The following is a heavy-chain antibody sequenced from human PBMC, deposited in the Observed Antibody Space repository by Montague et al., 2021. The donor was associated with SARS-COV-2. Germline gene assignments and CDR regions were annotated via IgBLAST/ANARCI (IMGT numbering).Heavy chain of an antibody. CDR2: IYYSGST. V-gene: IGHV4-59*01. D-gene: IGHD2-15*01. CDR3: ARVGFGYCSGGSCYRAFDY. CDR1: GGSISSYY. J-gene: IGHJ4*02. Sequence: SETLSLTCTVSGGSISSYYGSWIRQPPGKGLEWIGYIYYSGSTNYNPSLKSRVTISVDTSKNQFSLKLSSVTAADTAVYYCARVGFGYCSGGSCYRAFDYWGQGTLVTVSS.